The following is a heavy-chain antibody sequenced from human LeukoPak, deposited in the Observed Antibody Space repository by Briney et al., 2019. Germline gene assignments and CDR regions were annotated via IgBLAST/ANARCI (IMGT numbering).Heavy chain of an antibody. CDR3: ARDRGGNSFDF. V-gene: IGHV1-2*02. D-gene: IGHD4-23*01. Sequence: ASVKVSCKASGYTFTGYYIYWVRQAPGQGLEWMGWINPNSGGTSYAQNFQGRVTMTRDTSSSTAYMELSSLRSDDTGVYYCARDRGGNSFDFWGQGTLVTVSS. CDR2: INPNSGGT. CDR1: GYTFTGYY. J-gene: IGHJ4*02.